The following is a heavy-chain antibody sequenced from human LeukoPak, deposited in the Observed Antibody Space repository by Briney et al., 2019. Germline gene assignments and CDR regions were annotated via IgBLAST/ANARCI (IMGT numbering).Heavy chain of an antibody. V-gene: IGHV1-2*02. Sequence: GASVKVSCKASGYTFTGYNMHWVRQAPGQGLECMGWINPNSGVTNYAQKFQGRVTMTRDTSISTAYMELSRLRSDDTAVYYCARDAYSHYYFYMDVWGKGTTVTVSS. CDR3: ARDAYSHYYFYMDV. CDR2: INPNSGVT. D-gene: IGHD2-21*01. J-gene: IGHJ6*03. CDR1: GYTFTGYN.